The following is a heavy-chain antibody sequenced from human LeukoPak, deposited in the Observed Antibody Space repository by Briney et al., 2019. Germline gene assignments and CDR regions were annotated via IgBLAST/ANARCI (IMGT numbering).Heavy chain of an antibody. CDR2: IKQDGTEK. CDR3: TRRYFDL. V-gene: IGHV3-7*01. J-gene: IGHJ4*02. Sequence: GGSLRLSCAASGFTFSSYRMGWVRQAPGKGLEWVANIKQDGTEKYYVDSVKGRFTISRDNAKNSLYLQMNSLRAEDTAVYYCTRRYFDLWGQGTLVTVSS. CDR1: GFTFSSYR.